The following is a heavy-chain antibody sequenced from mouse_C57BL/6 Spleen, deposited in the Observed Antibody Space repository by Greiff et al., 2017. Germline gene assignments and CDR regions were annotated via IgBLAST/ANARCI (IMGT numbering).Heavy chain of an antibody. CDR3: ARFGGLRRYFDV. V-gene: IGHV1-54*01. CDR2: INPGSGGT. J-gene: IGHJ1*03. D-gene: IGHD2-4*01. CDR1: GYAFTNYL. Sequence: QVQLQQPGAELVRPGTSVKVSCKASGYAFTNYLIEWVKQRPGQGLEWIGVINPGSGGTNYNEKFKGKATLTADKSSSTAYMQLSSLTSDGSAVYFCARFGGLRRYFDVWGTGTTVTVSS.